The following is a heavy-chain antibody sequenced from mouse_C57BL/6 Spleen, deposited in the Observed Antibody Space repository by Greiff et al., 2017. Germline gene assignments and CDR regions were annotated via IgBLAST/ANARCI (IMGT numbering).Heavy chain of an antibody. CDR3: ARSGSSASYFDY. V-gene: IGHV1-39*01. D-gene: IGHD1-1*01. Sequence: VQLKQSGPELVKPGASVKISCKASGYSFTDYNMNWVKQSNGKSLDWIGVINPNYGTTSYNQKFKGKATLTVDQSSSTAYMQLNSLKSEDSAVYYCARSGSSASYFDYWGQGTTLTVSS. CDR1: GYSFTDYN. CDR2: INPNYGTT. J-gene: IGHJ2*01.